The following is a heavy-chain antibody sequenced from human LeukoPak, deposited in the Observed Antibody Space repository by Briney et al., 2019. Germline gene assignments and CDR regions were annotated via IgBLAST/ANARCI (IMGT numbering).Heavy chain of an antibody. CDR2: INIGGTNT. CDR3: ATDGAGFDT. CDR1: GFTFNDYY. J-gene: IGHJ5*02. Sequence: GGSLRLSCAASGFTFNDYYMSWIRQAPGKGLEWPSYINIGGTNTHYADSVKGRFTISRDNAKKSLYLEMNNLRAEDTAVYYCATDGAGFDTWGQGVLVTVPS. V-gene: IGHV3-11*01.